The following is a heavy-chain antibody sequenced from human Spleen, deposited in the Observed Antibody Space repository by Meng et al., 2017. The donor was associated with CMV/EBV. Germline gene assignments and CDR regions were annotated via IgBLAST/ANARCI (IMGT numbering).Heavy chain of an antibody. Sequence: SGGSISNIIYYWGWIRQPPGKGLEWIGGAFHTGSTDFNPSLRSRAIISVDTARNQFSLKLSSVTAADTAVYFCARRGVGATRRSFDYWGQGILVTVSS. V-gene: IGHV4-39*01. CDR3: ARRGVGATRRSFDY. J-gene: IGHJ4*02. D-gene: IGHD1-26*01. CDR2: AFHTGST. CDR1: GGSISNIIYY.